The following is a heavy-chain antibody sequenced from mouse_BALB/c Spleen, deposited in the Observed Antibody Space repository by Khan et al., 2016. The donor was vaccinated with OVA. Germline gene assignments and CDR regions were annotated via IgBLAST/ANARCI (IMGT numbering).Heavy chain of an antibody. CDR3: ERENYSGSSHCAMDW. CDR2: ISPGSGTP. D-gene: IGHD1-1*01. J-gene: IGHJ4*01. Sequence: DLVKPGASVKLSCKASGYTFTSYWINWIKQRPGQGLEWIGRISPGSGTPYYNEMFKGKATLTVDTSSSTAYIQLSSLSSEDSAVYFCERENYSGSSHCAMDWWGRGTSVAVSS. V-gene: IGHV1S41*01. CDR1: GYTFTSYW.